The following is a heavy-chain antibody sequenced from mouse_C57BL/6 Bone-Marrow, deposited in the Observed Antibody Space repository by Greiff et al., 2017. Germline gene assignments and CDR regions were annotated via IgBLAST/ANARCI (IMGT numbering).Heavy chain of an antibody. CDR2: IHPNSGST. D-gene: IGHD1-1*01. Sequence: QVQLQQPGAELVKPGASVKLSCKASGYTFTSYWMHWVKQRPGQGLEWIGMIHPNSGSTNYNEKFKSKATLTVDKSSSTAYMQLSSLTSEDSAVXYCARFTTVVEGCYARGYWGQGTSVTVSS. CDR3: ARFTTVVEGCYARGY. V-gene: IGHV1-64*01. CDR1: GYTFTSYW. J-gene: IGHJ4*01.